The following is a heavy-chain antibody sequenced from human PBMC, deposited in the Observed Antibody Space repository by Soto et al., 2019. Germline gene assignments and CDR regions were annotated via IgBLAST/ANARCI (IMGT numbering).Heavy chain of an antibody. Sequence: QVQLVESGGGVVQPGRSLRLSCAASGFTFSSYGMHWVRQAPGMGLEWVAVIWYDGSNKYYADSVKGRFTISRDNSKNTLYLQMNMLRAEDTAVYYCARERGRQADYWGQETLVNVSS. V-gene: IGHV3-33*01. CDR1: GFTFSSYG. J-gene: IGHJ4*02. CDR3: ARERGRQADY. CDR2: IWYDGSNK.